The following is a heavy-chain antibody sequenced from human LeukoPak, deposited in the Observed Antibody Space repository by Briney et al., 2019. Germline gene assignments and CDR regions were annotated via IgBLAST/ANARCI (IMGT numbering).Heavy chain of an antibody. CDR2: INTNTGNP. CDR1: GYTFTTYG. D-gene: IGHD5-24*01. CDR3: ARRGTEDGLDY. V-gene: IGHV7-4-1*02. Sequence: ASVKVSCKASGYTFTTYGMNWVRQAPGQGLEWMGWINTNTGNPTYAQGFTGRFVFSLGTSVSTAYLQISSLKAEDTAIYFCARRGTEDGLDYWGQGTLVTVSS. J-gene: IGHJ4*02.